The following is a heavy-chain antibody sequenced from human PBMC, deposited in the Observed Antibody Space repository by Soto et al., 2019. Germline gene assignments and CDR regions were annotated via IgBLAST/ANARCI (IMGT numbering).Heavy chain of an antibody. J-gene: IGHJ1*01. CDR2: IYYSGST. Sequence: PSETLSLTCTVSGGSISSGGYYWSWIRQHPGKGLEWIGYIYYSGSTYYNPSLKSRVTISVDTSKNQFSLKLSSVTAADTAVYYCARVSWYYDSSGYAPRYFQHWGQGTLVTVS. CDR1: GGSISSGGYY. CDR3: ARVSWYYDSSGYAPRYFQH. V-gene: IGHV4-31*03. D-gene: IGHD3-22*01.